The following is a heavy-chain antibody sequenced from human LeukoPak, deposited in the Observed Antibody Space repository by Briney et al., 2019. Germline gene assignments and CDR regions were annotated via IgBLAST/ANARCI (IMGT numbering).Heavy chain of an antibody. CDR1: GGSISSYY. D-gene: IGHD2-21*02. V-gene: IGHV4-39*01. CDR2: IYYSGST. J-gene: IGHJ4*02. CDR3: ARVGYCGGDCYPFDY. Sequence: PSETLSLTCTVSGGSISSYYWGWIRQPPGKGLEWIGSIYYSGSTYYNPSLKSRVTISVDTSKNQFSLKLSSVTAADTAVYYCARVGYCGGDCYPFDYWGQGTLTTISS.